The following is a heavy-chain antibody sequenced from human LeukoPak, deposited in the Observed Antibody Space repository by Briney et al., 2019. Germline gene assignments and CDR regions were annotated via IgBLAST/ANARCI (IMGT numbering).Heavy chain of an antibody. V-gene: IGHV3-23*01. D-gene: IGHD6-13*01. CDR1: GFTFSSYS. Sequence: GGSLRLSCAASGFTFSSYSMNWVRQAPGKGLEWVSAISGSGGNTYYADSVKGRFAISRDNSKNTLYLQVNSLRAEDTAVYYCAKHPVGIPASGGYDYWGQGTLVTVSS. CDR2: ISGSGGNT. CDR3: AKHPVGIPASGGYDY. J-gene: IGHJ4*02.